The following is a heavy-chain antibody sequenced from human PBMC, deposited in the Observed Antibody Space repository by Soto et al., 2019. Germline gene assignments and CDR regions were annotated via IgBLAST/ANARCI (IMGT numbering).Heavy chain of an antibody. CDR2: ISGSGGST. CDR1: GFTFSSYA. V-gene: IGHV3-23*01. D-gene: IGHD2-2*01. J-gene: IGHJ6*03. CDR3: AKMPDYYYYYYMDV. Sequence: GGSLRLSCAASGFTFSSYAVSWVRQAPGKGLEWVSAISGSGGSTYYADSVKGRFTISRDNSKNTLYLQMNSLRAEDTAVYYCAKMPDYYYYYYMDVWGKGTTVTVSS.